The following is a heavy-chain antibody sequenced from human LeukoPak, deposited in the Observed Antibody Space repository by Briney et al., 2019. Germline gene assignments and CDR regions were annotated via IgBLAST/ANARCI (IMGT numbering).Heavy chain of an antibody. Sequence: GESLKISCAASGFTVSSCAMSWVRQAPGKGLEWVSAISGSGGNTYYADSVKGRFTISRDNSKSTLYLQMNSLRAEDTAVYYCAKDQYGGNPQYYFDYWGQGTLVTVSS. D-gene: IGHD4-23*01. J-gene: IGHJ4*02. CDR1: GFTVSSCA. CDR3: AKDQYGGNPQYYFDY. V-gene: IGHV3-23*01. CDR2: ISGSGGNT.